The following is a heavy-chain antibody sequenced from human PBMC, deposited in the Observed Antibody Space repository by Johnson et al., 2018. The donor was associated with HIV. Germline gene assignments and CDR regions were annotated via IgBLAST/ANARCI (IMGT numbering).Heavy chain of an antibody. Sequence: QVQLVESGGGVVQPGRSLRLSCAASGFTFSSYAMHWVRQAPGKGLEWVAVISSDGTTKYYADSVKGRFTISRDNSKTTLFLQMKSLRPEDTAVYFWAKEDCSAIVCSDDGFHLWGQGTMVTLSS. CDR3: AKEDCSAIVCSDDGFHL. D-gene: IGHD2-15*01. CDR2: ISSDGTTK. J-gene: IGHJ3*01. V-gene: IGHV3-30*04. CDR1: GFTFSSYA.